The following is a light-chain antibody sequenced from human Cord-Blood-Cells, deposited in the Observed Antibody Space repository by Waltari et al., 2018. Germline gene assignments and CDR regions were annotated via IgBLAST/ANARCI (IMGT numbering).Light chain of an antibody. CDR3: QQSYSTPPYT. J-gene: IGKJ2*01. V-gene: IGKV1-39*01. CDR2: AAS. Sequence: DIQMTQSPSSLSASVGDRVTITCRASQSISSYLNWYQQKPGKAPKLLIYAASSLQSGVPSMFSGSGSGTDFTLTISSLQPEDFATYYGQQSYSTPPYTFGQGTKLEIK. CDR1: QSISSY.